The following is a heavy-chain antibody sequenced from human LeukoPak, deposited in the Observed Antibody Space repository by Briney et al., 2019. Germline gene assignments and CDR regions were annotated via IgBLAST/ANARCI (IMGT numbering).Heavy chain of an antibody. CDR2: INHSGST. CDR3: ARGLTVN. J-gene: IGHJ4*02. V-gene: IGHV4-34*01. D-gene: IGHD4-11*01. CDR1: GGSFSGYY. Sequence: PSETLSLTCAVCGGSFSGYYWSWIRQPPGKGLEWIGEINHSGSTNYNPSLKSRVTISVDTSKNQFSLKLSSVTAADTAVYYCARGLTVNWGQGTLVTVSS.